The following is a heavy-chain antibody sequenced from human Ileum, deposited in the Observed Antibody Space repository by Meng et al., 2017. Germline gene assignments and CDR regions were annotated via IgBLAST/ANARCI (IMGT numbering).Heavy chain of an antibody. CDR3: ARDWSGSGSSIDY. J-gene: IGHJ4*02. Sequence: GGSLRLSCAASGFTFSNHEMSWVRQAPGKGLEWVANIKPDGSQKYHADSVKGRLTISRDNAKNSVYLQMNSLRVEDTAVYYCARDWSGSGSSIDYWGQGTLVTVSS. V-gene: IGHV3-7*01. D-gene: IGHD3-10*01. CDR1: GFTFSNHE. CDR2: IKPDGSQK.